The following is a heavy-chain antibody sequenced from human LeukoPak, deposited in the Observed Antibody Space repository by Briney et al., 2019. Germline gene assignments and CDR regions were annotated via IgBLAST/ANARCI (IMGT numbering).Heavy chain of an antibody. CDR3: ARSLYSSGWAQFDY. Sequence: SETLSLTCTVSGGSISRYYWSWIRQPPGKGLEWIAYIYDSGNTNYNPSLKSRVTISVDTSKNQFSLKLSSVTAADTAAYYCARSLYSSGWAQFDYWGQGILVTVSS. CDR2: IYDSGNT. J-gene: IGHJ4*02. CDR1: GGSISRYY. V-gene: IGHV4-59*08. D-gene: IGHD6-19*01.